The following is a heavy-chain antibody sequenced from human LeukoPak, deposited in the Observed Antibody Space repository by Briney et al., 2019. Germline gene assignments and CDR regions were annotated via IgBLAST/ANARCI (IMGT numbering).Heavy chain of an antibody. CDR1: GGSISSSSYY. J-gene: IGHJ4*02. CDR3: ARTHYYDSSGYYVDY. Sequence: SETLSLTCTVSGGSISSSSYYWGWIRQPPGTGLEWIGNIYYSGSAFYSPSLKSRATISVDTSKNQFSLKLSSVTAADTAVYYCARTHYYDSSGYYVDYWGQGTLVTVSS. CDR2: IYYSGSA. V-gene: IGHV4-39*01. D-gene: IGHD3-22*01.